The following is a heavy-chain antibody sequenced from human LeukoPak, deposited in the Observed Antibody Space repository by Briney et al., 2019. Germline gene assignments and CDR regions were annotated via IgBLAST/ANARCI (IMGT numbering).Heavy chain of an antibody. V-gene: IGHV1-8*01. Sequence: ASVTVSFKASGYTFTSYDINWLRQATGQGLEWMGCMNPNSGNTGYAQKFQGRVTMTRNTSISTAYMELSSLRSEDTAVYYCARVRITMVRGVILGAAFDIWGQGTMVTVSS. CDR3: ARVRITMVRGVILGAAFDI. CDR2: MNPNSGNT. CDR1: GYTFTSYD. D-gene: IGHD3-10*01. J-gene: IGHJ3*02.